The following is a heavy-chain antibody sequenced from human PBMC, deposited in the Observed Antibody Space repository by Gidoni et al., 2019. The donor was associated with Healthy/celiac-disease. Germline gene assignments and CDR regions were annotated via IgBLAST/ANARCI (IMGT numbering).Heavy chain of an antibody. CDR3: ARDREVVPRAAWYFDY. D-gene: IGHD2-15*01. V-gene: IGHV3-33*08. J-gene: IGHJ4*02. CDR1: GFPFSSYG. CDR2: IWYDGSNK. Sequence: QVQLVESGGGVVQPGRSLRLSCAASGFPFSSYGMHWVRQAPGKGLEWVAVIWYDGSNKYYADSVKGRFTISRDNSKNTLYLQMNSLRAEDTAVYYCARDREVVPRAAWYFDYWGQGTLVTVSS.